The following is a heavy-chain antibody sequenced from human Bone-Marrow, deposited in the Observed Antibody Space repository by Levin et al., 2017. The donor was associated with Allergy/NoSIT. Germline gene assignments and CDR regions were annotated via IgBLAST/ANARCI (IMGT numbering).Heavy chain of an antibody. J-gene: IGHJ4*02. V-gene: IGHV3-74*01. CDR1: GFTFSAYW. CDR2: INTDGSTT. Sequence: GESLKISCAVSGFTFSAYWMHWVRQVPGKGLVWVSRINTDGSTTDYAESVRGRFTISRDNAKNTLYLQMNSLRADDTAVYFCARDVAGRDSYRGRGSLVTVSS. CDR3: ARDVAGRDSY. D-gene: IGHD2-15*01.